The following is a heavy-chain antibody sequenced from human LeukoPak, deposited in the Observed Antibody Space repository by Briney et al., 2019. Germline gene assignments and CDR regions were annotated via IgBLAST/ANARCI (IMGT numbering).Heavy chain of an antibody. CDR1: KYTFSGYY. V-gene: IGHV1-2*02. CDR2: INPNSGVT. J-gene: IGHJ4*02. CDR3: ARSMGYRDIVATIGPDY. Sequence: ASVKVSCKAFKYTFSGYYMHWVRQAPGQGLEWMGWINPNSGVTNYAQKFQGGVTMTRDTSISTAYMELIRLRSDDTAVYYCARSMGYRDIVATIGPDYWGQGTLVTVSS. D-gene: IGHD5-12*01.